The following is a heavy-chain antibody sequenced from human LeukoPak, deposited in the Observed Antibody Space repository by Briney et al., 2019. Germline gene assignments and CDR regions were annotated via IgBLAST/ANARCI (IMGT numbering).Heavy chain of an antibody. D-gene: IGHD5-18*01. CDR2: IKQDGSDK. CDR1: GFTFTTHW. Sequence: GGSLRLSCAASGFTFTTHWMSWVRQAPGKGLEWVANIKQDGSDKYYVESVKGRFTISRDNAKNSLYLQMNSLRAEDTAVYYCARDLLSYSDYWGQGTLVTVSS. V-gene: IGHV3-7*01. J-gene: IGHJ4*02. CDR3: ARDLLSYSDY.